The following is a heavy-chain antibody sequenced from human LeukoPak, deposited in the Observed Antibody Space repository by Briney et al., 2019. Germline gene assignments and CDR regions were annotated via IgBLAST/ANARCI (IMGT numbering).Heavy chain of an antibody. CDR3: AKGSAGPIVVVPAAIVNWFDP. CDR2: ISYDGSNK. Sequence: GRSLRLSCAASGFTFSSYAMHWVRQAPGKGLEWVAVISYDGSNKYYADSVKGRFTISRDNSKNTLYLQMNSLRAEDTAVYYCAKGSAGPIVVVPAAIVNWFDPWGQGTLVTVSS. D-gene: IGHD2-2*02. V-gene: IGHV3-30*04. J-gene: IGHJ5*02. CDR1: GFTFSSYA.